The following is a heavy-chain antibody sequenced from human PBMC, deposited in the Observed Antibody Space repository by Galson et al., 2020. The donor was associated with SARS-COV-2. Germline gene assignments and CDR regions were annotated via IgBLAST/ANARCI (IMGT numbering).Heavy chain of an antibody. J-gene: IGHJ6*02. D-gene: IGHD5-12*01. Sequence: ESGPTLVKPTETHTLTCSVSGFSLSSGKMGVSWIRQPPGKALQWLAHIYSNDEKSYNTSPKTRPSISKDTSKNQVVLTVTNVDPVDTATYYCARLELVGLRGGYYHYGMDVLGQGTPVTVSS. CDR2: IYSNDEK. CDR3: ARLELVGLRGGYYHYGMDV. V-gene: IGHV2-26*01. CDR1: GFSLSSGKMG.